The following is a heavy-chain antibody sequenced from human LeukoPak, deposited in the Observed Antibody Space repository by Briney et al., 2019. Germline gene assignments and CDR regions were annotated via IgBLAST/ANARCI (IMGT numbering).Heavy chain of an antibody. D-gene: IGHD3-22*01. CDR3: AHRYSSGYRSTIDS. V-gene: IGHV3-23*01. Sequence: PGGSLRLSCAASGFTFSNYAMSWVRQAPGKGLEWVSAISGSGGSTSYADSVKGRFTISRDNSKNTLYLQMNSLRAEDTAVYFCAHRYSSGYRSTIDSWGLGTLVTVSS. CDR2: ISGSGGST. J-gene: IGHJ4*02. CDR1: GFTFSNYA.